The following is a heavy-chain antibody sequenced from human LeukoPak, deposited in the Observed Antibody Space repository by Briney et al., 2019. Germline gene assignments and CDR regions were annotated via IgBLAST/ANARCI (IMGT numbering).Heavy chain of an antibody. J-gene: IGHJ4*02. CDR1: GFTFSSYA. D-gene: IGHD4-17*01. V-gene: IGHV3-30*04. Sequence: GGSLRLSCAASGFTFSSYAMHWVRQAPGKGLEWVAVISYDGSNKYYADSVKGRFTISRDNAKNSLYLQMNSLRDEDTAVYYCARDKYGDYGADYWGQGTLVTVSS. CDR3: ARDKYGDYGADY. CDR2: ISYDGSNK.